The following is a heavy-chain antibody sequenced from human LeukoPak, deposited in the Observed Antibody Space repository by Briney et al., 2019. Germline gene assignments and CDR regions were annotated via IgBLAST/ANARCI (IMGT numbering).Heavy chain of an antibody. Sequence: GASVKVSCKASGYTFTSCGISWVRQAPGQGLEWMGWISAYNGNTNYAQKLQGRVTMTTDTSTSTAYMELRSLRSDDTAVYYCARDLPEWGIVVVTATDYWGQGTLVTVSP. CDR1: GYTFTSCG. V-gene: IGHV1-18*01. CDR2: ISAYNGNT. D-gene: IGHD2-21*02. J-gene: IGHJ4*02. CDR3: ARDLPEWGIVVVTATDY.